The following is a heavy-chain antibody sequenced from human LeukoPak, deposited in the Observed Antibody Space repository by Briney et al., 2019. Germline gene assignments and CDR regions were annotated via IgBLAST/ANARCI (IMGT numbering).Heavy chain of an antibody. CDR2: ISYDGSNK. CDR1: GFTFSSYA. Sequence: GGSLRLSCAASGFTFSSYAVHWVRQAPGKGLEWVAVISYDGSNKYYADSVKGRFTISRDNSKNTLYLQMNSLRAEDTAVYYCARGGCSSTSCYMGFDYWGQGTLVTVSS. CDR3: ARGGCSSTSCYMGFDY. V-gene: IGHV3-30-3*01. J-gene: IGHJ4*02. D-gene: IGHD2-2*02.